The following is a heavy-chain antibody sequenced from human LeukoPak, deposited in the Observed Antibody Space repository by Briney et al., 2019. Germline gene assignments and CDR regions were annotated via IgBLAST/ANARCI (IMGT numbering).Heavy chain of an antibody. V-gene: IGHV4-4*07. D-gene: IGHD3-10*01. Sequence: SETLSLTCTVSGGSISSFYWNWIRQPAGKGLEWIGRIYTSGSTNYNPSLKSRVTMSIDTSKNQFSLDLNSMTAADTAVYYCARARYGSGSYHYMDVWGKGTTVTISS. J-gene: IGHJ6*03. CDR1: GGSISSFY. CDR2: IYTSGST. CDR3: ARARYGSGSYHYMDV.